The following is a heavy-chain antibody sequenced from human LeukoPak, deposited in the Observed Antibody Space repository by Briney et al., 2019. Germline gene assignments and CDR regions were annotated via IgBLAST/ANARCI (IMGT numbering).Heavy chain of an antibody. CDR2: ISYDGSNK. Sequence: GGSLRLSCAASGFTFSSYAMHWVRQAPGKGLEWVAVISYDGSNKYYADSVKGRFTISRDNSKNTLYLKMNSLRAEDTAVYYCARGRGLWEDRYYFDYWGQGTLVTVSS. D-gene: IGHD5-18*01. CDR1: GFTFSSYA. V-gene: IGHV3-30-3*01. J-gene: IGHJ4*02. CDR3: ARGRGLWEDRYYFDY.